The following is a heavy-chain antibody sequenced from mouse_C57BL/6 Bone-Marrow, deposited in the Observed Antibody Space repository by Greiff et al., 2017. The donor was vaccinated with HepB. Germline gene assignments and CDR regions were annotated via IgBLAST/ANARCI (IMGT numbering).Heavy chain of an antibody. CDR2: ISYDGSN. CDR1: GYSITSGYY. CDR3: ARGMRPIYYYGSSPYFDV. J-gene: IGHJ1*03. D-gene: IGHD1-1*01. Sequence: EVQLQQSGPGLVKPSQSLSLTCSVTGYSITSGYYWNWIRQFPGNKLEWMGYISYDGSNNYNPSLKNRISITRDTSKNQFFLKLNSVTTEDTATYYGARGMRPIYYYGSSPYFDVWGTGTTVTVSS. V-gene: IGHV3-6*01.